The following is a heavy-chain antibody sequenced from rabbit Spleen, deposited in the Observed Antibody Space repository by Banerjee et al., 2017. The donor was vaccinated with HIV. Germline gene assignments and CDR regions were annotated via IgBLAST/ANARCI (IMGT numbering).Heavy chain of an antibody. J-gene: IGHJ6*01. V-gene: IGHV1S45*01. CDR3: ARSGVGDINRFGL. CDR2: INAVTGRA. D-gene: IGHD2-1*01. CDR1: GLDFSSSYW. Sequence: QEHLKESGGGLVQPGGSLKLSCTASGLDFSSSYWICWVRQAPGKGLEWIACINAVTGRAVYASWVNGRFSVSRENTQNTVSLQLNSLTVADTATYFCARSGVGDINRFGLWGPGTLVTVS.